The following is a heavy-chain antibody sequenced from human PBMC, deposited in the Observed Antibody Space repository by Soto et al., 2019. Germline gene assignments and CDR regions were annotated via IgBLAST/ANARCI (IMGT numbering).Heavy chain of an antibody. CDR3: ARDCRTYSPGVDD. J-gene: IGHJ6*02. CDR2: INPSSGGT. D-gene: IGHD4-4*01. V-gene: IGHV1-2*02. Sequence: SSVKVACKASGSPFTFPYIYWVRQAPGQGLEWMGWINPSSGGTEFAEKFQGRVTVTRDTSIRTVFSELNSLTSDDTGVYFCARDCRTYSPGVDDWGQGTAVTVSS. CDR1: GSPFTFPY.